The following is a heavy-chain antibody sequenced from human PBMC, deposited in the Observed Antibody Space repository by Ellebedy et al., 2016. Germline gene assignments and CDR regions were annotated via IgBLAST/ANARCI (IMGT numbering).Heavy chain of an antibody. CDR1: GGSFSGYF. Sequence: GSLRLSCAVYGGSFSGYFWAWVRQPPGKGLEWVGYVHHTGSTNYNPSLRSRLTISVDMSKNQLSLTLTSVTSADTAVYYCARHAVTYYYGSGGETLNWFDPWGPGTLVTVSS. J-gene: IGHJ5*02. CDR3: ARHAVTYYYGSGGETLNWFDP. V-gene: IGHV4-34*10. CDR2: VHHTGST. D-gene: IGHD3-10*01.